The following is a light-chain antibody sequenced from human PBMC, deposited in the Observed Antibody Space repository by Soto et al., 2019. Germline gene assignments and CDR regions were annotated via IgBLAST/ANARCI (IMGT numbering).Light chain of an antibody. J-gene: IGKJ5*01. V-gene: IGKV3-11*01. CDR1: QSIHTS. CDR3: QQRNVWPPIT. CDR2: DST. Sequence: EIVLTQSPDTLCLSPGDRSTLSCRASQSIHTSLAWYQQKSGKPPRLVIYDSTLRANGVPDRFGGSRSGTEFTLTINSLEPEDFAVYYCQQRNVWPPITFGQGTRLEIK.